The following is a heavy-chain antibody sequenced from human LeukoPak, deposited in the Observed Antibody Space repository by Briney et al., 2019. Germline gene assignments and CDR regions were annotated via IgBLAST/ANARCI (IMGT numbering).Heavy chain of an antibody. CDR1: GGTFSSYA. V-gene: IGHV1-69*04. Sequence: SVKVSCKATGGTFSSYAISWVRQAPGQGREWRGRIIPIFGIANYAQKFQGRVTITADKSTSTAYMELSSLRSEDTAVYYCASSAYAYHDAFDIWGQGTMVTVSS. CDR3: ASSAYAYHDAFDI. D-gene: IGHD3-16*01. CDR2: IIPIFGIA. J-gene: IGHJ3*02.